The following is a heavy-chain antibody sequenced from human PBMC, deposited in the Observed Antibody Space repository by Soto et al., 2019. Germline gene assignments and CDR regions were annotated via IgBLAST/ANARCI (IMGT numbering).Heavy chain of an antibody. CDR3: AREGXGTTYGMDV. V-gene: IGHV3-21*01. Sequence: EVQLVESGGGLVKPGGSLRLSCAASGFTFSSYSMNWVRQAPGKGLEWVSSISSSSSYIYYADSVKGRFTISRDNAKNSLYLQMNSLRAEDTAVYYCAREGXGTTYGMDVWGQGTTVTVSS. J-gene: IGHJ6*02. D-gene: IGHD1-1*01. CDR1: GFTFSSYS. CDR2: ISSSSSYI.